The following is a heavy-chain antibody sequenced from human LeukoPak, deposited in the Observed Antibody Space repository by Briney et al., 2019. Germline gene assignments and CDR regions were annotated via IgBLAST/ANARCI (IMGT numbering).Heavy chain of an antibody. J-gene: IGHJ5*01. CDR1: GFTFSSYS. Sequence: PGGSLRLSCAASGFTFSSYSMNWVRQAPGKGLEWVSSISSSSSYIYYADSVKGRFTISRDNAKNSLYLQMNSLKTEDTAVYYCTTLYYYDTGGPPPWGQGTLVTVSS. D-gene: IGHD3-22*01. CDR2: ISSSSSYI. CDR3: TTLYYYDTGGPPP. V-gene: IGHV3-21*03.